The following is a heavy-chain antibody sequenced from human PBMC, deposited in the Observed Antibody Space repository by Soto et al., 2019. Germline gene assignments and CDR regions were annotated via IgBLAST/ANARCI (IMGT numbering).Heavy chain of an antibody. CDR2: ISAYNGNT. CDR1: GYTFTSYG. J-gene: IGHJ4*02. V-gene: IGHV1-18*04. CDR3: ALDPQIFDY. Sequence: QVQLVQSGAEVKKPGASVKVSCKASGYTFTSYGISWVRQAPGQGLEWMGWISAYNGNTKYAQKFQGRVTMTTDTSTSTASMALRSLRSDDTAVYYSALDPQIFDYWGQGTLVTVSS.